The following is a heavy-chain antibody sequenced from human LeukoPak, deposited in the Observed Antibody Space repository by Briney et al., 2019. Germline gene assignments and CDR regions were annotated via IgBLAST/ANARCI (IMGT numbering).Heavy chain of an antibody. J-gene: IGHJ6*02. CDR2: IGTAGDT. Sequence: GGSLRLSCAASGFTFSSYDMHWVRQATGKGLEWVSAIGTAGDTYYPGSVKGRFTISRENAKNSLYLQMNSLRAGDTAVYYCARDRITMVRMDVWGQGTTVTVSS. V-gene: IGHV3-13*01. CDR1: GFTFSSYD. CDR3: ARDRITMVRMDV. D-gene: IGHD3-10*01.